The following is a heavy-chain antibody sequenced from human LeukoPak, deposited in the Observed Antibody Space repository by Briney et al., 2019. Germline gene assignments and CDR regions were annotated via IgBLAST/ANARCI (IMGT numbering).Heavy chain of an antibody. V-gene: IGHV4-34*01. CDR3: ARALDSSCYYYHIQSFDY. J-gene: IGHJ4*02. CDR1: GGSFSGYY. D-gene: IGHD3-22*01. Sequence: SETLSLTCAVYGGSFSGYYWSWIRQPPGKGLEWIGEINHSGSTNYNPSLKSRVTISVDTSKNQFSLKLSSVTAADTAVYYCARALDSSCYYYHIQSFDYWGQGTLVTVSS. CDR2: INHSGST.